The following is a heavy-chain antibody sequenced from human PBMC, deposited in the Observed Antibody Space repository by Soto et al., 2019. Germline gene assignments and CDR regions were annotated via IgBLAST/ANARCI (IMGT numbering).Heavy chain of an antibody. V-gene: IGHV1-69*12. CDR2: IIPIFGTA. D-gene: IGHD1-20*01. J-gene: IGHJ6*02. CDR3: ASHGITGTWVSCYGMDV. CDR1: GVTFSSDA. Sequence: QVQLVQSGAEVKKPGSSVKVSCKASGVTFSSDAISWVRQAPGQGLEWMGGIIPIFGTANYAQKFKGRVTITAAESTSTAYMEMSSLRSEATAVYYCASHGITGTWVSCYGMDVLGQGTTVTVSS.